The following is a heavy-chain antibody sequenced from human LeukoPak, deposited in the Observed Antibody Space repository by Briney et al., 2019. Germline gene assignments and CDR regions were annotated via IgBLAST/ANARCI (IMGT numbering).Heavy chain of an antibody. J-gene: IGHJ5*02. V-gene: IGHV5-51*01. CDR1: GYSFTSYC. D-gene: IGHD2-15*01. CDR3: ARQEYCSGASCYTWFDP. CDR2: IYPADSDI. Sequence: GESLKISCKTSGYSFTSYCIGWVRQMSGKGLEWMGIIYPADSDIRYSPSFQGQVTISADKSISTAYLQWNSLKASDTAMYYCARQEYCSGASCYTWFDPWGQGTLVTVSS.